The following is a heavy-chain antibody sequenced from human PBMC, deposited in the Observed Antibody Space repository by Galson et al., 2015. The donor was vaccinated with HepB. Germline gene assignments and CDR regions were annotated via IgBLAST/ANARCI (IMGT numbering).Heavy chain of an antibody. CDR3: ARVGSSGWYALYNWFDP. V-gene: IGHV4-59*01. J-gene: IGHJ5*02. Sequence: ETLSLTCTVSGGSISSYYWSWIRQPPGKGLEWIGYIYYSGSTNYNPSLKSRVTISVDTSKNQFSLKLSSVTAADTAVYYCARVGSSGWYALYNWFDPWGQGTLVTVSS. CDR1: GGSISSYY. D-gene: IGHD6-19*01. CDR2: IYYSGST.